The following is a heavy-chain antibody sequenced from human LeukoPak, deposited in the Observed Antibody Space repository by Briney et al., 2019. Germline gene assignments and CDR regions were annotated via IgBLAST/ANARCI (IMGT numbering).Heavy chain of an antibody. J-gene: IGHJ4*02. V-gene: IGHV3-74*01. CDR2: INTDGSST. CDR1: GFTFSSYW. Sequence: PGAYLRLSCAASGFTFSSYWMHWFRQAPGKGLVWVSRINTDGSSTTYADSVKGRFTISRDNAKNTVYLQMNSLRAEDTAVYYCAGSYAGNSPFDYWGQGTLVTV. D-gene: IGHD4-23*01. CDR3: AGSYAGNSPFDY.